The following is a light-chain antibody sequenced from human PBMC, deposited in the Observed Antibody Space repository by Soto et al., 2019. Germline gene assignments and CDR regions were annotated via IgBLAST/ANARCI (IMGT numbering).Light chain of an antibody. J-gene: IGKJ5*01. CDR3: QQFRRYPVT. Sequence: DIQMTQSPSTLSASVGDRVTIACRASQNINSELAWYQQKPGKAPNLLIYKASSLESGVPLRFSGSGSGTEFTLTISSLQPDDFATYYCQQFRRYPVTFGQGTRLEIK. CDR2: KAS. CDR1: QNINSE. V-gene: IGKV1-5*03.